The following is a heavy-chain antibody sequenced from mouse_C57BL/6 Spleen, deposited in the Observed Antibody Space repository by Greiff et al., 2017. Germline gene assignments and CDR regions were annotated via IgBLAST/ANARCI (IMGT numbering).Heavy chain of an antibody. J-gene: IGHJ4*01. CDR2: ISSGGDYI. CDR3: TTVVATDYAMDY. V-gene: IGHV5S21*01. CDR1: GFTFSSYA. D-gene: IGHD1-1*01. Sequence: EVKLVESGEGLVKPGGSLKLSCAASGFTFSSYAMSWVRLTPEKRLEWVAYISSGGDYIYYADTVKGRFTISRDNARNTLYLQMSSLKSEDTAMYYCTTVVATDYAMDYWGQGTSVTVSS.